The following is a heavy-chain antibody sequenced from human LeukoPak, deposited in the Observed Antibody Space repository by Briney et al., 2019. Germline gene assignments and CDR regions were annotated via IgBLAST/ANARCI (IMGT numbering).Heavy chain of an antibody. CDR3: ARDEDGYNALIDC. Sequence: PGGSLRLSCAASRFSFSAYPMGWVRRAPGRGLEWVSGISAGGDLTFHADPVKGRFTISRDNSKNTLYLQMNSLRAEDTAVYYCARDEDGYNALIDCWGQGTLVTVSS. D-gene: IGHD5-24*01. CDR1: RFSFSAYP. CDR2: ISAGGDLT. V-gene: IGHV3-23*01. J-gene: IGHJ4*02.